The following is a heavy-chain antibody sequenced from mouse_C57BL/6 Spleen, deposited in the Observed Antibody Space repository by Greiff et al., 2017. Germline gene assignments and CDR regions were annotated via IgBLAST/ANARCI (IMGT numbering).Heavy chain of an antibody. CDR2: ISSGSSTI. CDR3: ARSFAYYYAMDY. CDR1: GFTFRDYG. J-gene: IGHJ4*01. V-gene: IGHV5-17*01. Sequence: EVQLVESGGGLVKPGGSLKLSCAASGFTFRDYGMHWVRQAPEKGLEWVAYISSGSSTIYYADTVKGGFTISRDNATTTLFLQMTSLRSEDTAMYYCARSFAYYYAMDYWGQGTSVTVSS.